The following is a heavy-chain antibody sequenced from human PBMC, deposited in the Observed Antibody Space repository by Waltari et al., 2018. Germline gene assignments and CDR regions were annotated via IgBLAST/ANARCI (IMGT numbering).Heavy chain of an antibody. CDR3: ARGGDSSWPR. CDR1: GFTFDDYG. D-gene: IGHD3-22*01. J-gene: IGHJ4*02. Sequence: VESGGGVIRPGGSLRLSCEASGFTFDDYGMSWVRQVPGKGVEWIAGINWKGDKVAYGDAVRCRFIISRDNAKNLLYLQMNTVGLDDTALYYCARGGDSSWPRWGQGTLVTVSA. V-gene: IGHV3-20*04. CDR2: INWKGDKV.